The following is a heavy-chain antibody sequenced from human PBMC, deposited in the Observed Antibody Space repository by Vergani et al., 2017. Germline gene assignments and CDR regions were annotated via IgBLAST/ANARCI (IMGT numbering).Heavy chain of an antibody. J-gene: IGHJ4*02. V-gene: IGHV3-33*01. D-gene: IGHD3-3*01. CDR2: IWHDGSNK. Sequence: QVQLVESGGGVVQPERSLRLSCAASGFTFSSYGMHWVRQAPGKGLEWVAVIWHDGSNKYYVDSVKGRFIISRDNSKNTLYLQMNSLRAEDTAVYYCARDQGCWNGYPHCPDYWSQGALVTVYS. CDR3: ARDQGCWNGYPHCPDY. CDR1: GFTFSSYG.